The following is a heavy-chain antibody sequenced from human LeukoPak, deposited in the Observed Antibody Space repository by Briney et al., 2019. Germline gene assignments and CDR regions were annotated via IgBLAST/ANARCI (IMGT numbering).Heavy chain of an antibody. D-gene: IGHD5-24*01. Sequence: GGSLRLSCATSGFAFSNYAMNWVRQAPGKGLEWVAFIRYDGSNKLYPDSVKGRFTISRDNSKNTLYMEMNSLRIEDTAVYFCAKPRDGYKLDAFDIWGQGTKVTVSS. CDR1: GFAFSNYA. V-gene: IGHV3-30*02. CDR3: AKPRDGYKLDAFDI. CDR2: IRYDGSNK. J-gene: IGHJ3*02.